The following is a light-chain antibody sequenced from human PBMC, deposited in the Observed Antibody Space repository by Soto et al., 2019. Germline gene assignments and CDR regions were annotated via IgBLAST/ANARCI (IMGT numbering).Light chain of an antibody. J-gene: IGKJ1*01. V-gene: IGKV4-1*01. CDR2: WAS. CDR3: QQYYSTPWT. Sequence: DIVVTQSPDSLAVSLGERATINCKSSQSVLDSSNNKNYLAWYQQKPGQPPKLLIYWASTRESGVSDRFSGSGSGTDFTLTISSLQTGDVAVYYCQQYYSTPWTFGQGTKVEIK. CDR1: QSVLDSSNNKNY.